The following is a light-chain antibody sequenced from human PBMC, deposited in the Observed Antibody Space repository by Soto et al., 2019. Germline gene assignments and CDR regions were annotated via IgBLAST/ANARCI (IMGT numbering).Light chain of an antibody. V-gene: IGLV2-8*02. CDR3: LSHSGSSNV. J-gene: IGLJ1*01. CDR1: SSDVGASDY. CDR2: EVN. Sequence: QSALTQPPSASRSPGQSVAISCTGTSSDVGASDYVSWYQQHSGKAPKLLLYEVNKRPSGVPDRFSCSKSGNTASLTVSALQADDEADYYCLSHSGSSNVLGTGTKLTVL.